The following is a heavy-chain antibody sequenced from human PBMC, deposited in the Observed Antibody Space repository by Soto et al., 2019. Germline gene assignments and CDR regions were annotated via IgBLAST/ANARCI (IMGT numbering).Heavy chain of an antibody. CDR3: ARLPPIRYFDWFEGPYYYYGMDV. J-gene: IGHJ6*02. CDR1: GFSLSNARMG. V-gene: IGHV2-26*01. Sequence: SGPTLVNPTETLTLTCTVSGFSLSNARMGVSWIRQPPGKALEWLAHIFSNDEKSYSTSLKSRLTISKDTSKSQVVLTMTNMDPVDTATYYCARLPPIRYFDWFEGPYYYYGMDVWGQGTTVTVSS. D-gene: IGHD3-9*01. CDR2: IFSNDEK.